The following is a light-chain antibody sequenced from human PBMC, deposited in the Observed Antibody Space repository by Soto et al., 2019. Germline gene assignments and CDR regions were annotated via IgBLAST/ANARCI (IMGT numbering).Light chain of an antibody. CDR3: QQYAGSPIT. CDR2: GVS. CDR1: QSVSSSY. V-gene: IGKV3-20*01. Sequence: PGTLSSCPRDRPTHSCSSSQSVSSSYLAWYQQKPGQTPRLLMYGVSNRATGIPDRFSGSGSGTDFSLTISRLEPEDFAVYYCQQYAGSPITFGQGTRLEIK. J-gene: IGKJ5*01.